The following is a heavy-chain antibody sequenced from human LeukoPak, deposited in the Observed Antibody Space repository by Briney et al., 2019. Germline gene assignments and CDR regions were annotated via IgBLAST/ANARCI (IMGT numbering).Heavy chain of an antibody. Sequence: GGSLRLSCAASGFTFSSYAMSWVRQAPGKGLEWVSAISGSGGSTYYADSVKGRFTIFRDNSKNTLYLQMNSLRAEDTAVYYCAKDGDCGGDCYRYFDYWGQGTLVTVSS. CDR3: AKDGDCGGDCYRYFDY. J-gene: IGHJ4*02. CDR2: ISGSGGST. CDR1: GFTFSSYA. D-gene: IGHD2-21*02. V-gene: IGHV3-23*01.